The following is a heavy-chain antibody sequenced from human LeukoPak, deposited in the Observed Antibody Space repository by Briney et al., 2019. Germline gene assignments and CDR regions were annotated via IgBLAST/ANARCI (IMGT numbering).Heavy chain of an antibody. V-gene: IGHV4-59*08. CDR3: AGHIVTTAAVDY. CDR1: GDSIRSDY. CDR2: TSYSERT. Sequence: SETLTLICTVSGDSIRSDYWSWIRQPPGKGLEWIGYTSYSERTNYNPSLKSRVTISLDTSKNQFSLNLTSVTAADTAVYYCAGHIVTTAAVDYWGQGGEVSVSS. D-gene: IGHD4-11*01. J-gene: IGHJ4*02.